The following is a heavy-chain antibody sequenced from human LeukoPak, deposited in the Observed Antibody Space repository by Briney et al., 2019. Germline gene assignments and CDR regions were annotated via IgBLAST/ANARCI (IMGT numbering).Heavy chain of an antibody. V-gene: IGHV3-30-3*01. CDR3: ARRVRYCSGDSCGDY. CDR2: ISYDGSNK. J-gene: IGHJ4*02. CDR1: GFTFSSYA. D-gene: IGHD2-15*01. Sequence: GGSLRLSCAASGFTFSSYAMHWVRQAPGKGLEWVAVISYDGSNKYYADSVKGRFTISRDNSKNTLYLQMNSLRAEDTAVYYCARRVRYCSGDSCGDYWGQGTLVTVSS.